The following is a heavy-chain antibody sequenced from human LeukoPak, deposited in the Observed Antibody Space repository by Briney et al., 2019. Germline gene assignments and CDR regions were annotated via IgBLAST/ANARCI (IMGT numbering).Heavy chain of an antibody. Sequence: ASVKVSCKASHYTFTNYGISWLRQAPGQGLEWMGWISAYNGNTNYAQKLQGRVTMTTDTSTSTAYMELRSLRSDDTAVYYCARGGSILRYFDWYRTEWFDPWGQGTLVTVSS. D-gene: IGHD3-9*01. CDR3: ARGGSILRYFDWYRTEWFDP. V-gene: IGHV1-18*01. CDR2: ISAYNGNT. J-gene: IGHJ5*02. CDR1: HYTFTNYG.